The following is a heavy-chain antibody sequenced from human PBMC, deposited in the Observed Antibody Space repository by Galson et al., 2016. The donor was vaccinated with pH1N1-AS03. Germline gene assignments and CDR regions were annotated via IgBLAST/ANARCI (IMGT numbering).Heavy chain of an antibody. CDR3: ARHVAVAGTFYFDY. V-gene: IGHV4-31*01. D-gene: IGHD6-19*01. J-gene: IGHJ4*02. CDR2: IFYSEST. CDR1: GGSITTTNYY. Sequence: TLSLTCTVFGGSITTTNYYWSWVRQHPGKGLGWIGYIFYSESTYYNPSLKSLVTISLDTSKNQFSLRLSSVTAADTAEYYCARHVAVAGTFYFDYWGQGTLVIVSS.